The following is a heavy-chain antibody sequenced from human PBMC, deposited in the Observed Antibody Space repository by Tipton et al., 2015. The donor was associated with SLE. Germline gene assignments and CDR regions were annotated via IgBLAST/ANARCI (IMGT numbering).Heavy chain of an antibody. J-gene: IGHJ4*02. CDR2: IRYDGSNK. CDR3: AKALGWYGDSPQVFDY. V-gene: IGHV3-30*02. D-gene: IGHD4-17*01. CDR1: GFTFSTYF. Sequence: SLRLSCAASGFTFSTYFMHWVRQAPGKGLEWVAFIRYDGSNKYYADSVKGRFTISRDNSKNTLYLQMNSLRAEDTAVYYCAKALGWYGDSPQVFDYWGQGSLVTVSS.